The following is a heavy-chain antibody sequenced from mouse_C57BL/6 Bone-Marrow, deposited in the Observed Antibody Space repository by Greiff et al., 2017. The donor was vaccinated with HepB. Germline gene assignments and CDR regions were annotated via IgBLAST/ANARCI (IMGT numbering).Heavy chain of an antibody. CDR1: GYTFTDYE. D-gene: IGHD2-2*01. J-gene: IGHJ3*01. CDR3: TIYYGYDGVAY. V-gene: IGHV1-15*01. CDR2: IDPETGGT. Sequence: QVQLQQSGADLVRPGASVTLSCKASGYTFTDYEMHWVKQTPVHGLEWIGAIDPETGGTAYNQKFKGQAILTADKSSSTAYMELRSLTSEDSAVYYCTIYYGYDGVAYWGQGTLVTVSA.